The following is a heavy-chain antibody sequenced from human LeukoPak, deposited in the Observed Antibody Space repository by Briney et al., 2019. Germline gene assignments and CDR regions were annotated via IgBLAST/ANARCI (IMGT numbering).Heavy chain of an antibody. CDR1: GFTFDDYG. Sequence: GGSLRLPCAASGFTFDDYGMSWVRQAPGKGLEWVSGINWNGGSTGYADSVKGRFTISRDNAKNSLYLQMNSLRAEDTAVYYCASAKGSSSSEFDYWGQGTLVTVSS. J-gene: IGHJ4*02. D-gene: IGHD6-6*01. V-gene: IGHV3-20*04. CDR3: ASAKGSSSSEFDY. CDR2: INWNGGST.